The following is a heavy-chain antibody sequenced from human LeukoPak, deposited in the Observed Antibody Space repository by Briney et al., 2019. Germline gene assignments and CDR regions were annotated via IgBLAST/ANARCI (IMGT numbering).Heavy chain of an antibody. Sequence: PGGSLRLSCTVSGFTFSGYAMSWVRQAPGKGLQWVSGINHFGVNTYYAESVKGRFTISRDNSKNTLYMQMNSLSAEDTAVYYCAKVALGYCSGGSCYVLGFWGPGTLVTVSS. V-gene: IGHV3-23*01. CDR1: GFTFSGYA. D-gene: IGHD2-15*01. CDR2: INHFGVNT. J-gene: IGHJ4*02. CDR3: AKVALGYCSGGSCYVLGF.